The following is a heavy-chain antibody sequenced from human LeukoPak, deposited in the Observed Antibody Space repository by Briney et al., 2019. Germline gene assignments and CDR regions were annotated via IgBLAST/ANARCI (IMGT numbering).Heavy chain of an antibody. CDR1: GFTVSTNY. J-gene: IGHJ4*02. CDR2: IYNDGRA. V-gene: IGHV3-53*01. Sequence: GGSLRLSCATSGFTVSTNYVSWDRQAPGKGLEWVSLIYNDGRADYADSVKGRFAISRDSSKDTVYLQMNSLRADDTAVYYCNFRQDYWGQGILVTVSS. CDR3: NFRQDY.